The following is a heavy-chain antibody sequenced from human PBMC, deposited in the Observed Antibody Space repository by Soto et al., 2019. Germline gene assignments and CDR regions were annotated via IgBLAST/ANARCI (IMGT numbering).Heavy chain of an antibody. CDR3: ARGLYHYDFWSGSTPN. D-gene: IGHD3-3*01. CDR1: GGSFSGYY. V-gene: IGHV4-34*01. CDR2: INHSGST. J-gene: IGHJ4*02. Sequence: QVQLQQWGAGLLKPSETLSLTCADYGGSFSGYYWSWIRQPPGKGLEWIGEINHSGSTNYNPSLKSRVTISVDTSKNQFSLKLSSVTAADTAVYYCARGLYHYDFWSGSTPNWGQGTLVTVSS.